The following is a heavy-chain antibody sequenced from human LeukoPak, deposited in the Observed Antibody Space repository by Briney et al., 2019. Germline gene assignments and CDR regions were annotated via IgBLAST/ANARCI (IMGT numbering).Heavy chain of an antibody. J-gene: IGHJ4*02. CDR1: GLTFSSYA. V-gene: IGHV3-23*01. CDR2: ISPSDST. CDR3: VRGDYGDYTLFDY. Sequence: GGSLRLSCAASGLTFSSYAMNWVHRAPGKGLEWVSAISPSDSTYYADSVKGRFTISRDNSKNTLYLQMNSLRAEDTAVYYCVRGDYGDYTLFDYWGQGTLVTVSS. D-gene: IGHD4-17*01.